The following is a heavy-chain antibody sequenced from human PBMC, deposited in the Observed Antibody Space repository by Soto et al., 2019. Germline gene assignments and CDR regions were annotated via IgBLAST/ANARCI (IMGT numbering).Heavy chain of an antibody. CDR2: IIPIFNST. J-gene: IGHJ4*02. V-gene: IGHV1-69*06. Sequence: QVQLVQSGAEVKTPGSSLKVSCKVSGSRFSNYVISWVRQAPGHGLEWLGRIIPIFNSTKYAQSIQGRVTTTAHKSTSTASLELSSLRSDDTAVYYCAREGRGKKSGYNGLVSLGYWGQGTRVTVSS. CDR3: AREGRGKKSGYNGLVSLGY. CDR1: GSRFSNYV. D-gene: IGHD2-2*02.